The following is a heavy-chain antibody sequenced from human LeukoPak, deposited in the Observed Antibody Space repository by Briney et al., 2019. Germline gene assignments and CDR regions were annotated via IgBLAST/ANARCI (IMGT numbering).Heavy chain of an antibody. CDR3: ASEVGATGDY. CDR2: IRYDGSNK. J-gene: IGHJ4*02. D-gene: IGHD1-26*01. Sequence: PGGSLRLSCAASGFTFSSYGMHRVRQAPGKGLEWVAFIRYDGSNKYYADSVKGRFTISRDNSKNTLYLQMNSLRAEDTAVYYCASEVGATGDYWGQGTLVTVSS. V-gene: IGHV3-30*02. CDR1: GFTFSSYG.